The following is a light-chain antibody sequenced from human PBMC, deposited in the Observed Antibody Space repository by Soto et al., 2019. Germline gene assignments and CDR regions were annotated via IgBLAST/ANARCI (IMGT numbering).Light chain of an antibody. CDR3: TSYPTPGTHV. CDR1: SIDLGDDNY. J-gene: IGLJ1*01. V-gene: IGLV2-14*03. CDR2: YVS. Sequence: QSVLTQPASVSGSPGQSITISCTGASIDLGDDNYVSWDQQHPGKAPKLMIYYVSSRPSGLSDRFSGSKSRNTAPLTIAGLQAEDEADYYCTSYPTPGTHVFPTGTKVTVL.